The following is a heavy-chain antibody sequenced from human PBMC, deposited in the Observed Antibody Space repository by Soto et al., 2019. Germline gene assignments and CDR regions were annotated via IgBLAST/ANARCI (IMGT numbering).Heavy chain of an antibody. CDR3: AREWGAYCGGDCYSQYFQH. CDR1: GFTFSSYG. CDR2: IWYDGSNK. Sequence: QVQLVESGGGVVQPGRSLRLSCAASGFTFSSYGMHWVRQAPGKGLEWVAVIWYDGSNKYYADSVKGRFTISRDNSKNTLYLQMSSRRAEDTAVYYCAREWGAYCGGDCYSQYFQHWGQGTLAAVSS. J-gene: IGHJ1*01. D-gene: IGHD2-21*02. V-gene: IGHV3-33*01.